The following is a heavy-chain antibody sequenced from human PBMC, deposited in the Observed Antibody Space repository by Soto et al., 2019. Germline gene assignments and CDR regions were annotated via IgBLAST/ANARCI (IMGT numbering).Heavy chain of an antibody. CDR2: IKSKTDGGTT. Sequence: GGSLRLSCAASGFTFSSNYMSWVRQAPGKGLEWVGGIKSKTDGGTTDYAAPVKGRFTISRDDSKNTLYLQMNSLKTEDTAVYYCSTYSSPDYWGQGTLVTVSS. D-gene: IGHD6-13*01. J-gene: IGHJ4*02. CDR3: STYSSPDY. V-gene: IGHV3-15*01. CDR1: GFTFSSNY.